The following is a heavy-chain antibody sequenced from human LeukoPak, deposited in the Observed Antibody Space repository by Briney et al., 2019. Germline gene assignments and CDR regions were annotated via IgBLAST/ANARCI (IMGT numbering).Heavy chain of an antibody. CDR2: ISSSGSYI. CDR1: GFTFSSYS. CDR3: ARDIDDFVVVPTAMGI. J-gene: IGHJ1*01. Sequence: GGSLRLSCAASGFTFSSYSMNWVRQAPGKGLEWVSSISSSGSYIYYADSVKGRFTISRDNAKNSLYLQMNSLRAEDTAVYYCARDIDDFVVVPTAMGIWGQGTLVTVSS. D-gene: IGHD2-2*01. V-gene: IGHV3-21*06.